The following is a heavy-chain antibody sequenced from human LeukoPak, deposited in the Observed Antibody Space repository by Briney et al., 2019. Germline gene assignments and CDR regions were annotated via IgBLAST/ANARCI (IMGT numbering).Heavy chain of an antibody. Sequence: SETLSLTCAVYGGSFSGYYWGWIRQPPGKGLEWIGEINHSGSTNYNPSLKSRVTISVDTSKNQFSLKLSSVTAADTAVYYCARRGKDYGDYAVWFDPWGQGTLVTVSS. CDR1: GGSFSGYY. D-gene: IGHD4-17*01. V-gene: IGHV4-34*01. CDR3: ARRGKDYGDYAVWFDP. CDR2: INHSGST. J-gene: IGHJ5*02.